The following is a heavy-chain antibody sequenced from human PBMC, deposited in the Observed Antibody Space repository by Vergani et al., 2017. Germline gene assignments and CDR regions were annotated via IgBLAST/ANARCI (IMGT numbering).Heavy chain of an antibody. CDR2: IKKQDGNDR. J-gene: IGHJ4*02. CDR3: ARASATYGADY. CDR1: GFDFSDYY. D-gene: IGHD3-10*01. Sequence: EVQLVESGGVVAQPGGSLRLSCVASGFDFSDYYMSWIRQAPGKGLEWVANIKKQDGNDRYYVGSVKGRFTISRDNARKSLYLQMSSLRAEDTAVYYCARASATYGADYWGQGTLVTVSS. V-gene: IGHV3-7*01.